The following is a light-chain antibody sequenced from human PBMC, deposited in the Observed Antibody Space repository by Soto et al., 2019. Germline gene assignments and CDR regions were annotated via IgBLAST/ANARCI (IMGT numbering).Light chain of an antibody. CDR1: QSVTNY. CDR2: DAS. V-gene: IGKV3-11*01. CDR3: QQYNNWPWT. J-gene: IGKJ1*01. Sequence: EIFFTQSPDTLSLSPGERATLTCRASQSVTNYIAWYQQRPGQAPRLLIYDASNRATGVPARFSGSGSGTDFTLTISSLQSEDFAVYYCQQYNNWPWTFGQGTKVDIK.